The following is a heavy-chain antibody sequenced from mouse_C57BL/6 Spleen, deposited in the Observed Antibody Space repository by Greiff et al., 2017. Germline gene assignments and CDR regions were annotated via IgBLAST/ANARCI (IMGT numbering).Heavy chain of an antibody. Sequence: VQLQQSGAELVKPGASVKLSCKASGYTFTSYWMHWVKQRPGQGLEWIGMIHPNSGSTNYNEKVKSKVTLTVDKSSSTAYMQLSSLTSEDSAVYYFASSPCYYAMDYWGQGTSVTVSS. CDR3: ASSPCYYAMDY. CDR1: GYTFTSYW. V-gene: IGHV1-64*01. CDR2: IHPNSGST. J-gene: IGHJ4*01.